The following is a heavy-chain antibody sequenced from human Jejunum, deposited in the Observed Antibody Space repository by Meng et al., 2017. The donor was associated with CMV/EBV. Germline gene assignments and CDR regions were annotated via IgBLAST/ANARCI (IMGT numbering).Heavy chain of an antibody. Sequence: FTCRSLWMPWVRQGPGQGLVWVGRISADGGSRSHADFVKGRFTISRDNAKNTLYLQMNSLRAEDTALYYCVTGSDHDILTGYYNGFDYWGQGTLVTVSS. D-gene: IGHD3-9*01. J-gene: IGHJ4*02. V-gene: IGHV3-74*01. CDR2: ISADGGSR. CDR3: VTGSDHDILTGYYNGFDY. CDR1: FTCRSLW.